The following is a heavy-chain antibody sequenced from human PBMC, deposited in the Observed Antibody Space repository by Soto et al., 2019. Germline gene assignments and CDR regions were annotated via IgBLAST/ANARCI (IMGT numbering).Heavy chain of an antibody. V-gene: IGHV4-4*02. Sequence: QVQLQESGPGLVKPSGTLSLTCSVSGDSINNKNWWTWLRQPPGKRLEWIGDVYHTGRSSYHPSLTSRVSISVDKSKSRFCRKLTSVTAADAAVYYCAIVDVPESSSWQPCDPWGQGTRVTVSS. CDR3: AIVDVPESSSWQPCDP. CDR1: GDSINNKNW. J-gene: IGHJ5*02. D-gene: IGHD6-13*01. CDR2: VYHTGRS.